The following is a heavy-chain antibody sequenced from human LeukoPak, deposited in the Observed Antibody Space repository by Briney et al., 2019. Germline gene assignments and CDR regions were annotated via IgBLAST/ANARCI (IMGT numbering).Heavy chain of an antibody. CDR2: IYYSGST. V-gene: IGHV4-59*01. Sequence: SETLSLTCTVSGGSISSYYWSWIRQPPGKGLEWIGYIYYSGSTNYNPSLKSRVTVSVDTSKNQFSLKLSSVTAADTAVYYCASGHYDSSGYVDDYWGQGTLVTVSS. CDR3: ASGHYDSSGYVDDY. D-gene: IGHD3-22*01. J-gene: IGHJ4*02. CDR1: GGSISSYY.